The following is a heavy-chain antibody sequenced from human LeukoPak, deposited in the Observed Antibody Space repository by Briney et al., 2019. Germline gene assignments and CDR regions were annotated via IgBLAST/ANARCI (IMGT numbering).Heavy chain of an antibody. Sequence: PGGSLRLSCVASGFTFSTYWMHWVRQAPGEGLVWVSRISGDGSITNYADSVKGRFTISRDNAKNTLYLQMNSLRAEDAAVYYCVRGNDYGGPHYWGQGTLVTVSS. D-gene: IGHD4-23*01. CDR3: VRGNDYGGPHY. CDR2: ISGDGSIT. V-gene: IGHV3-74*01. CDR1: GFTFSTYW. J-gene: IGHJ4*02.